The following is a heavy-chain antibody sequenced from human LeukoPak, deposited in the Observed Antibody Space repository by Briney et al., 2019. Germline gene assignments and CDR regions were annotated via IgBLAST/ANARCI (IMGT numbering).Heavy chain of an antibody. D-gene: IGHD3-3*01. CDR2: IYSGGST. Sequence: GRSLRLSCAASGFTVSSNYMSWVRQAPGKGLEWVSVIYSGGSTYYADSVKGRFTISRDNSKNTLYLQMNSLRAEDTAVYYCAARYFTIFGVVSDYWGQGTLVTVSS. CDR3: AARYFTIFGVVSDY. CDR1: GFTVSSNY. J-gene: IGHJ4*02. V-gene: IGHV3-53*01.